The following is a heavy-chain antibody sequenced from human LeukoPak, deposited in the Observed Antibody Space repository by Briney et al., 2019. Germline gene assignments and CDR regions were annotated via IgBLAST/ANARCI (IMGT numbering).Heavy chain of an antibody. CDR2: IFYGGNT. CDR3: ARGGASGSHLHWFDP. D-gene: IGHD3-10*01. V-gene: IGHV4-31*03. J-gene: IGHJ5*02. Sequence: SQTLTLTCTVSGGSISSGAYYWSWIRQHPGKGLEWIGCIFYGGNTFYNPSLKNRLTMSLDTSKNQLSMKLSSVTVADTAVYYCARGGASGSHLHWFDPWGQGTLVTVSS. CDR1: GGSISSGAYY.